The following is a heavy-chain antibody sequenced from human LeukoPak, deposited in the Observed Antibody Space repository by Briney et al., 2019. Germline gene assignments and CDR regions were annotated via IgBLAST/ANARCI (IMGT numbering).Heavy chain of an antibody. D-gene: IGHD6-19*01. CDR1: GGSISSYY. V-gene: IGHV4-59*01. Sequence: SETLSLTCTVSGGSISSYYWSWIRQPPGKGLEWIGYIYYSGSPNYNPSLQSRVTISVDTSKNQFSLKLSSVTAADTAVYYCARATYSSGWGTSDYWGQGTLVTVSS. CDR3: ARATYSSGWGTSDY. J-gene: IGHJ4*02. CDR2: IYYSGSP.